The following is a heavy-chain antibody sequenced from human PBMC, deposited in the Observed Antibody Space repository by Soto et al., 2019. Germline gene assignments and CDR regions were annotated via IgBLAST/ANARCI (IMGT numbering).Heavy chain of an antibody. CDR3: AKAPSGYCSGGSCYSASTYYYYYYMDV. J-gene: IGHJ6*03. CDR1: GFTFSSYA. D-gene: IGHD2-15*01. CDR2: IVGSGGST. V-gene: IGHV3-23*01. Sequence: EVQLLESGGGLVQPGGSLRLSCAASGFTFSSYAMSWVGQAPGKGLEWVSAIVGSGGSTYYADSVKGRFTISRDNSKNTLYLQMNSLRAEDTAVYYCAKAPSGYCSGGSCYSASTYYYYYYMDVWGKGTTVTVSS.